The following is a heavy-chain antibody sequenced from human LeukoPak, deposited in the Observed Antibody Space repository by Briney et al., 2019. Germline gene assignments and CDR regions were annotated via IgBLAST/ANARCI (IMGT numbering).Heavy chain of an antibody. Sequence: GASVKVSCKASGYAFTGYYMQWVRQAPGQGLEWMEWINPNSGGTNYAQKFQGRVTMTRDTSISTAYMELSRLRSDDTAVYYCARVLIAGATPGFDYWGQGTLVTVSS. CDR3: ARVLIAGATPGFDY. CDR1: GYAFTGYY. J-gene: IGHJ4*02. D-gene: IGHD1-26*01. CDR2: INPNSGGT. V-gene: IGHV1-2*02.